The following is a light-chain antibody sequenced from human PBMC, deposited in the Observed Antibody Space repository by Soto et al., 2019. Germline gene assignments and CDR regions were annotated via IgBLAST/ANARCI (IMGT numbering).Light chain of an antibody. CDR3: QQRNGWPRT. CDR2: DGS. J-gene: IGKJ1*01. CDR1: QSVGGY. Sequence: EIVLTQSPATLSLSPGDRATLFCRASQSVGGYLGWYQQRPGQAPRLLIYDGSNRVPGVPGRFSASGSGTDFTLTISRLEPEDFAVYYCQQRNGWPRTFGQGTKVETK. V-gene: IGKV3-11*01.